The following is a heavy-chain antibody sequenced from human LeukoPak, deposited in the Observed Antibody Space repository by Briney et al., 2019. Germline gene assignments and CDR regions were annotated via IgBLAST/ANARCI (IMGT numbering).Heavy chain of an antibody. D-gene: IGHD3-10*01. CDR2: IRYDVSNK. V-gene: IGHV3-30*02. CDR3: AKDPHYYGSGSLVNYYYYYGMDV. J-gene: IGHJ6*02. CDR1: GFAFSSYG. Sequence: GGSLRLSCAASGFAFSSYGMHWVRQAPGKGLGWVAFIRYDVSNKYYADSVKGRFTISRDNSKNTMYLQMNSLRAEDTAVYYCAKDPHYYGSGSLVNYYYYYGMDVWGQGTTVTVSS.